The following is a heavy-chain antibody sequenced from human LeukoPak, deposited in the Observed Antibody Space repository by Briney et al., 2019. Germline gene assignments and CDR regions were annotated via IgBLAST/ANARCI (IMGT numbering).Heavy chain of an antibody. J-gene: IGHJ5*02. CDR3: ARRLGYYDSSRLDP. CDR2: INHSGST. CDR1: GGSFSGYY. D-gene: IGHD3-22*01. Sequence: SETLSLTCAVYGGSFSGYYWSWIGQPPGKGLEWIGEINHSGSTNYNPSLKSRVTISVDTSKNQFSLKLSSVTAADTAVYYCARRLGYYDSSRLDPWGQGTLVTVSS. V-gene: IGHV4-34*01.